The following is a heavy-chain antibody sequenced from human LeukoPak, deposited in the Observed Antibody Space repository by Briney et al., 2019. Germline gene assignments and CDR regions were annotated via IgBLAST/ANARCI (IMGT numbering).Heavy chain of an antibody. CDR3: AKNGGHPTEDYYMAV. J-gene: IGHJ6*03. D-gene: IGHD4-17*01. CDR1: GFTFRSYA. V-gene: IGHV3-23*01. CDR2: ISNIATI. Sequence: GGSLRLSCAASGFTFRSYAMTWVRQAPGKGLEGVSEISNIATINYADSVKGRFTVFRDNSKKKLYLQMNSLRAEDTAVYYCAKNGGHPTEDYYMAVWGKGTTVTVSS.